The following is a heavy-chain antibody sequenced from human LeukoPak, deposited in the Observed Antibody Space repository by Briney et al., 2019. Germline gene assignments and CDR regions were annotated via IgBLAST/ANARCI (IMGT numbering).Heavy chain of an antibody. V-gene: IGHV4-39*07. CDR3: ARGPHSSSWYGGELGWFDP. CDR1: GGSISSSGYY. Sequence: SEALSLTCTVSGGSISSSGYYWGWIRQPPGKGLEWIGEINHSGSTNYNPSLKSRVTISVDTSKNQFSLKLSSVTAADTAVYYCARGPHSSSWYGGELGWFDPWGQGTLVTVSS. CDR2: INHSGST. J-gene: IGHJ5*02. D-gene: IGHD6-13*01.